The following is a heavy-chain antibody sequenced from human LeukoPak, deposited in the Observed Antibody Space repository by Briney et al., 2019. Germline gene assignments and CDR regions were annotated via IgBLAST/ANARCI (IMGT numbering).Heavy chain of an antibody. Sequence: SETLSLTCTVSGGSISSHYWSWIRQPPGKGLEWIGYIYYSGSTNYNPSLKSRVTVSIDTSKNQFSLRLTSVTAADTAVYYCAIELRTYSGYNPLDCWGQGTLVTVSS. CDR2: IYYSGST. D-gene: IGHD5-12*01. CDR1: GGSISSHY. V-gene: IGHV4-59*11. J-gene: IGHJ4*02. CDR3: AIELRTYSGYNPLDC.